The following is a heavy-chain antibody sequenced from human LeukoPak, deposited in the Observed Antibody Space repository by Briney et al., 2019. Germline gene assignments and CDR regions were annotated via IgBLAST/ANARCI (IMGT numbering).Heavy chain of an antibody. CDR3: ARDLNYGGRLDY. Sequence: GASVTVSCKASGYTFTVYYMHWVRQAPGQGLEWMGWINPNSGGTNYAQKFQGRVTMTRDTSISTAYMELRSLRSDDTAVYYCARDLNYGGRLDYWGQGTLVTVSS. D-gene: IGHD4-23*01. CDR1: GYTFTVYY. V-gene: IGHV1-2*02. CDR2: INPNSGGT. J-gene: IGHJ4*02.